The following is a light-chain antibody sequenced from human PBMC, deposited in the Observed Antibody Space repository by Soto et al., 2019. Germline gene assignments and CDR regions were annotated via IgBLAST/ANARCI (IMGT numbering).Light chain of an antibody. CDR3: QHSYSSPWT. V-gene: IGKV1-39*01. Sequence: DIQMTQSPSSLSASVGDRVTITCRASPSISSYLNWYQQKPGKTPKRLIYATASLHSGDPSRFSGSGSGTDFTLTISSVQPEDIATYYCQHSYSSPWTCGQGTRVEIK. CDR1: PSISSY. J-gene: IGKJ1*01. CDR2: ATA.